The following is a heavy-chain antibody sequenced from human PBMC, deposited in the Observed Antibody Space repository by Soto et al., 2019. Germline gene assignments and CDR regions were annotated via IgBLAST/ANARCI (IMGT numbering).Heavy chain of an antibody. CDR2: ISYDGSNK. Sequence: GWSLRLSCAASGFTFSSYGMHWVRQAPGKGLEWVAVISYDGSNKYYADSVKGRFTISRDNSKNTLYLQMNSLRAEDTAVYYCAKDQGYYDSSGYPDYWGQGTLVTVSS. CDR3: AKDQGYYDSSGYPDY. J-gene: IGHJ4*02. CDR1: GFTFSSYG. D-gene: IGHD3-22*01. V-gene: IGHV3-30*18.